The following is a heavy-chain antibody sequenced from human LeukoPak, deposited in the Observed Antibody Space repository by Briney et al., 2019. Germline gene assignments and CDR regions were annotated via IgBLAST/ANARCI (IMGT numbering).Heavy chain of an antibody. V-gene: IGHV4-39*07. CDR3: ARDRYGGNNWFDP. CDR1: GGSISSSSYY. D-gene: IGHD4-23*01. Sequence: SETLSLTCTVSGGSISSSSYYWGWIRQPPGKGLEWIGSIYYSGSTYYNPSLKSRVTISVDTSKNQFSLKLSSVTAADTAVYYCARDRYGGNNWFDPWGQGTLVTVSS. CDR2: IYYSGST. J-gene: IGHJ5*02.